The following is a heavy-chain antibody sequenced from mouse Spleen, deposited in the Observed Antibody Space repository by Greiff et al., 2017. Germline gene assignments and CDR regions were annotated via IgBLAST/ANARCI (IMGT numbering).Heavy chain of an antibody. D-gene: IGHD2-14*01. V-gene: IGHV1-66*01. CDR1: GYSFTSYY. J-gene: IGHJ1*01. CDR2: IFPGSGNT. Sequence: VQLQESGPELVKPGASVKISCKASGYSFTSYYIHWVKQRPGQGLEWIGWIFPGSGNTKYNEKFKGKATLTADTSSSTAYMQLSSLTSEDSAVYFCARGDRYYWYFDVWGAGTTVTVSS. CDR3: ARGDRYYWYFDV.